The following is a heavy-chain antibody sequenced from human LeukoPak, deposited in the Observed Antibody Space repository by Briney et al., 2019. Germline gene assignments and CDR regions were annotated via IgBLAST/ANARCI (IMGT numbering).Heavy chain of an antibody. Sequence: GASVKVSCKASGYTFTSYGISWVRQAPGQGLEWMGWISAYNGNTNYAQKLQGRVTMTTDTSTSTAYMELRSLRSDDTAVYYCARRSSSGYRPDYFDYWGQGTLVTVSS. CDR3: ARRSSSGYRPDYFDY. CDR1: GYTFTSYG. D-gene: IGHD3-22*01. V-gene: IGHV1-18*01. CDR2: ISAYNGNT. J-gene: IGHJ4*02.